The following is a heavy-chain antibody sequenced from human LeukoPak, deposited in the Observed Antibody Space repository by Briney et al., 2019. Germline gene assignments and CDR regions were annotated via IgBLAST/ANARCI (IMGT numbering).Heavy chain of an antibody. V-gene: IGHV4-39*01. CDR2: IYYSGST. CDR3: ASYDYYDSSGDDY. Sequence: SETLSLTCTVSGGSISSSSYYWGWIRQPPGKGLERIGSIYYSGSTYYNPSLKSRVTISVDTSKNQFSLKLSSVTAADTAVYYCASYDYYDSSGDDYWGQGTLVTVSS. J-gene: IGHJ4*02. D-gene: IGHD3-22*01. CDR1: GGSISSSSYY.